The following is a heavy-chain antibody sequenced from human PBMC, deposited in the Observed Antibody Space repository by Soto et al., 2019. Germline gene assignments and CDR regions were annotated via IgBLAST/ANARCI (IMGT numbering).Heavy chain of an antibody. CDR3: ARLHYQYGMDV. CDR2: IWYDGSKK. Sequence: PGGSLRLSCAASGFVFNTFGMHWVRQAPGKGLEWVAVIWYDGSKKYYADSVQGRFTISRDNSRNTLSLQMSSLTAEDTAVYYCARLHYQYGMDVWGQGTTVTVSS. V-gene: IGHV3-33*03. CDR1: GFVFNTFG. J-gene: IGHJ6*02. D-gene: IGHD4-17*01.